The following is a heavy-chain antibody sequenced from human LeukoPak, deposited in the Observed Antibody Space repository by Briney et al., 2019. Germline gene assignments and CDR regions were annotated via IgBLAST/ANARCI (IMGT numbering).Heavy chain of an antibody. D-gene: IGHD3-22*01. J-gene: IGHJ4*02. V-gene: IGHV1-69*13. Sequence: SVKVSCKASGYTFTSYDINWVRQAPGQGLEWMGGIIPIFGTANYAQKFQGRVTITADESTSTAYMELSSLRSEDTAVYYCARGYYYDSSGYYYSYYFDYWGQGTLVTVSS. CDR1: GYTFTSYD. CDR3: ARGYYYDSSGYYYSYYFDY. CDR2: IIPIFGTA.